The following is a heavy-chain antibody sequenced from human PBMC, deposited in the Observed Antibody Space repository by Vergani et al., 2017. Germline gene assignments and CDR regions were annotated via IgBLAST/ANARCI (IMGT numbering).Heavy chain of an antibody. D-gene: IGHD1-26*01. CDR1: GYTFINFG. CDR2: ISPYNGNT. CDR3: ARTFVFSLVGTTVGRPPIDF. V-gene: IGHV1-18*01. J-gene: IGHJ4*02. Sequence: QVQLVQSGAELKKSGASLKVSCTTSGYTFINFGITWVRQAPGQGLEWMGWISPYNGNTNFTQKFQGRLTMTTDTSTSTAYMELRSLRSDDTALYYCARTFVFSLVGTTVGRPPIDFWGQGTLVTVSS.